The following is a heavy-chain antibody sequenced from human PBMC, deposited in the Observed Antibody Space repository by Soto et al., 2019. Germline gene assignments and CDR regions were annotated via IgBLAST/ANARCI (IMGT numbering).Heavy chain of an antibody. CDR1: GFTFSSYA. D-gene: IGHD3-10*01. J-gene: IGHJ4*02. Sequence: GGSLRLSCAASGFTFSSYAMSWVRQAPGKGLEWVSAISGSGGSTYYADSVKGRFTISRDNSKNTLYLQMNSLRAEDTAVYYCAKVGTMVHVENYFDYWGQGTLVTVSS. V-gene: IGHV3-23*01. CDR2: ISGSGGST. CDR3: AKVGTMVHVENYFDY.